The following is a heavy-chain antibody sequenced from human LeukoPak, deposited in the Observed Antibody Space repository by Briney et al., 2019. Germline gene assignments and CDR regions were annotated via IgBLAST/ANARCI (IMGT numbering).Heavy chain of an antibody. CDR1: GFSLSDYW. J-gene: IGHJ4*02. CDR3: ARDGSSLDY. D-gene: IGHD2-15*01. CDR2: INKDADKI. V-gene: IGHV3-7*01. Sequence: PGGSLRLSCVASGFSLSDYWMSWVRQTPGKGLEWVANINKDADKIHYLDSVKGRFTISRDSAKNSLFLQMNSLSAEDTAIYYCARDGSSLDYWGQGTLVTVSS.